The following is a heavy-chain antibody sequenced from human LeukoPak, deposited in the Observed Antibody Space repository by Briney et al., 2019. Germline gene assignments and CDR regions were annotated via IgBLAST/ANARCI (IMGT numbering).Heavy chain of an antibody. J-gene: IGHJ3*01. D-gene: IGHD4-23*01. V-gene: IGHV1-69*10. CDR2: VIPMFDVT. CDR3: ARDPALEGTEDYRDFGGVESVDAFDV. CDR1: GYTFTSYG. Sequence: ASVKVSCKASGYTFTSYGISWVRQAPGQGLEWMGRVIPMFDVTDYAQKFQGRVTITADTSTGTAYMELSSLTSDDTAMYYCARDPALEGTEDYRDFGGVESVDAFDVWGQGTMVTVFS.